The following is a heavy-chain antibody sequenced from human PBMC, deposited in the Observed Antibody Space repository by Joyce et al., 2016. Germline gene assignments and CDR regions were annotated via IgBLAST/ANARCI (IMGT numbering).Heavy chain of an antibody. Sequence: EVQLVESGGGLVQPGGSLRLSCAGSGFVFSTYWMHWVRQAPGKGLVWIGRISADGSTSKYADSVRGRFTISRDNAKDTLYLQINSLRADDTAVYFCARDGWASGWKYWGQGTPVTVSS. CDR3: ARDGWASGWKY. J-gene: IGHJ4*02. D-gene: IGHD6-19*01. CDR2: ISADGSTS. CDR1: GFVFSTYW. V-gene: IGHV3-74*03.